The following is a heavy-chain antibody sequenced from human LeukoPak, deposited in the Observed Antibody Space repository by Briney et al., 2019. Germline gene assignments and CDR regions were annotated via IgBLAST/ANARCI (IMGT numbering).Heavy chain of an antibody. D-gene: IGHD3-16*01. Sequence: PGGSLRLSCAASGFTFSSYAMHWVRQAPGKGLEWVAVISYDGSNKYYADSVKGRFTISRDNSKNTLYLQMNSLRAEDTAVYYCARAWGDVDWGAFDIWGQGTMVTVSS. V-gene: IGHV3-30-3*01. CDR3: ARAWGDVDWGAFDI. CDR1: GFTFSSYA. J-gene: IGHJ3*02. CDR2: ISYDGSNK.